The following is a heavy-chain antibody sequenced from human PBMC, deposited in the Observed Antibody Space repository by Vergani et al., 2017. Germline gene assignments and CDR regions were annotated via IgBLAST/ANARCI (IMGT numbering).Heavy chain of an antibody. CDR1: GGSISSYY. J-gene: IGHJ5*02. Sequence: QVQLQESGPGLVKPSETLSLTCTVSGGSISSYYWSWIRQPPGKGLEWIGYIYYSGSTNYNPSLKIRVTISVDTSTNQFSLKLSSVTVADTAVYYCASQRPYYDILTGYFGGWFDPWGQGTLVTVSS. CDR2: IYYSGST. V-gene: IGHV4-59*01. CDR3: ASQRPYYDILTGYFGGWFDP. D-gene: IGHD3-9*01.